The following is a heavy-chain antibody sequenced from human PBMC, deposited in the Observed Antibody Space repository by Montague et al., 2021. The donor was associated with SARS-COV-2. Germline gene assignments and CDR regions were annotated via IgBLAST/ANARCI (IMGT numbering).Heavy chain of an antibody. Sequence: SETLSLTCAVYGGSFSVYYWNWLRQSSRSGLEWIAEINHSGTANYNPSLKSRVSISVDTSRNQFTLKLSSVTAADTAMYYCAKEREVVRAARTLVAFDLWGQGTMVTVSS. CDR3: AKEREVVRAARTLVAFDL. V-gene: IGHV4-34*01. CDR2: INHSGTA. J-gene: IGHJ3*01. D-gene: IGHD2-2*01. CDR1: GGSFSVYY.